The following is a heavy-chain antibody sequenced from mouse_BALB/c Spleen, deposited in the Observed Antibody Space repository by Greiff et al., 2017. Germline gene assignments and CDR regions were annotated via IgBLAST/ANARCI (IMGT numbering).Heavy chain of an antibody. Sequence: VKLMESGAELVKPGASVKLSCTASGYTFTSYYMYWVKQRPGQGLEWIGEINPSNGGTNFNEKFKSKATLTVDKSSSTAYMQLSSMTSEDSAVYYCTRGYYGYFDYWGQGTTLTVSA. CDR3: TRGYYGYFDY. CDR1: GYTFTSYY. CDR2: INPSNGGT. J-gene: IGHJ2*01. V-gene: IGHV1S81*02. D-gene: IGHD1-1*01.